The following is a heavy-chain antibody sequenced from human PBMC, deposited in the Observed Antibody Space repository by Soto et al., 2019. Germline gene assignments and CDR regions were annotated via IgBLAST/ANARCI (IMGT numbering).Heavy chain of an antibody. CDR1: GYSFSDYW. V-gene: IGHV5-51*01. D-gene: IGHD3-16*01. CDR3: TRQGGYFDS. Sequence: GESLKISCKASGYSFSDYWVAWVRQMPGKGLEWMGIIYPRDSDTRYSPSFQGQVTISVDRSIGTALLQWSTLKASDTAIYYCTRQGGYFDSWGQGT. J-gene: IGHJ4*02. CDR2: IYPRDSDT.